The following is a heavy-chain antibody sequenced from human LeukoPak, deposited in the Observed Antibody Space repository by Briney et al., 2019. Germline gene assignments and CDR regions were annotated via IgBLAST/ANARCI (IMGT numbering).Heavy chain of an antibody. V-gene: IGHV1-69*13. Sequence: ASVKVSCKASGGTFSSYAISWVRQAPGQGLEWMGGIIPIFGTANYAQKFQGRVTITADESTSTVYMELSSLRSEDTAVYYCARVLVRGVGAFDIWGQGTMVTVSS. CDR2: IIPIFGTA. CDR1: GGTFSSYA. J-gene: IGHJ3*02. CDR3: ARVLVRGVGAFDI. D-gene: IGHD3-10*01.